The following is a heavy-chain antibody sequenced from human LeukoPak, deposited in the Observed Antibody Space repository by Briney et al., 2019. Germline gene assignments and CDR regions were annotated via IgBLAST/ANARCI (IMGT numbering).Heavy chain of an antibody. CDR3: AKYGWGLFDY. V-gene: IGHV3-7*03. J-gene: IGHJ4*02. CDR1: GFTFSNYW. D-gene: IGHD6-19*01. CDR2: IKQDGSEK. Sequence: PGGSLRLSCAASGFTFSNYWMSWVRQAPGKGREWVANIKQDGSEKYYVDSVKGRFTISRDNAKNSLYLQMNSLRAEDTAVYYCAKYGWGLFDYWGQGTLVTVSS.